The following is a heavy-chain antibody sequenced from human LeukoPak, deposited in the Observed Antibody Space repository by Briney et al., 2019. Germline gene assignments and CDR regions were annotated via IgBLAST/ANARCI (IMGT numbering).Heavy chain of an antibody. J-gene: IGHJ4*02. Sequence: GGSLRLSCAASGFTFSNYAMSWVRQAPGKGLEWVSGISGSGGSTYYADSVKGRFTISRDNSKNTLYLQMNSLTAEDTAVYYCAKDGGYSYGYLDYWGQGTLVTVSS. CDR3: AKDGGYSYGYLDY. CDR2: ISGSGGST. CDR1: GFTFSNYA. V-gene: IGHV3-23*01. D-gene: IGHD5-18*01.